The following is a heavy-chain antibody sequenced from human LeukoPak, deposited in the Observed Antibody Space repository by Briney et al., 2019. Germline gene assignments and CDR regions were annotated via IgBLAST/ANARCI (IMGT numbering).Heavy chain of an antibody. CDR3: ATKQWLAPPPDS. D-gene: IGHD6-19*01. CDR2: INTEGTVT. V-gene: IGHV3-74*01. Sequence: GGSLTLSCAASGFTFSKYWMLWVRQAPGKGLESVSRINTEGTVTTYADSVKGRFTVSRDNADNTMFLQMNSVRDEDTAVYYCATKQWLAPPPDSWGQGTPVTVSS. J-gene: IGHJ4*02. CDR1: GFTFSKYW.